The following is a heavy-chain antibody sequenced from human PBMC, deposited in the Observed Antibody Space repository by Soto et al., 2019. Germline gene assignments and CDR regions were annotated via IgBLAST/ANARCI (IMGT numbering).Heavy chain of an antibody. D-gene: IGHD1-1*01. J-gene: IGHJ2*01. Sequence: EVQLLESGGGLVQPWESLRLSCAASGFTFSSYWMHWVRQAPGKGLVWVSRINSDGSTRRYADSVKGRFTISIDNAKNTLYLQMNNLSAEDTAVYYCARVGTGNWYFDLWGRGTLVTVSS. CDR2: INSDGSTR. CDR3: ARVGTGNWYFDL. CDR1: GFTFSSYW. V-gene: IGHV3-74*01.